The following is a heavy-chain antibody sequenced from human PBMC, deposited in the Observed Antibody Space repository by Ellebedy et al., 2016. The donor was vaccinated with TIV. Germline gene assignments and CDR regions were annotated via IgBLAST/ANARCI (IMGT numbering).Heavy chain of an antibody. Sequence: SGPTLVKPTQTLTPTCNFSGFSLTTSGLGVAWIRQPPGKALEWLALIYWDDDKGYSPSLKDRLTITKDISKDQVVLTVTNMDPVDTATYYCARLDHYGPSWFDPWGQGTLVTVSS. CDR1: GFSLTTSGLG. V-gene: IGHV2-5*02. J-gene: IGHJ5*02. D-gene: IGHD3-10*01. CDR2: IYWDDDK. CDR3: ARLDHYGPSWFDP.